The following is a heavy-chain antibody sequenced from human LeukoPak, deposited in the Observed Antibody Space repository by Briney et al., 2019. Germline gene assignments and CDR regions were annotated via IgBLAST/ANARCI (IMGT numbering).Heavy chain of an antibody. CDR2: IYYSGST. CDR1: GGSISSYY. D-gene: IGHD2-2*01. CDR3: ARCSSTSCRHALDY. V-gene: IGHV4-59*08. J-gene: IGHJ4*02. Sequence: PSETLSLTCTVSGGSISSYYWSWIRQPPGKGLEWIGYIYYSGSTNYNPSLKSRVTISVDTSKNQFSLKLSSVTAADTAVYYCARCSSTSCRHALDYWGQGTLVTVSS.